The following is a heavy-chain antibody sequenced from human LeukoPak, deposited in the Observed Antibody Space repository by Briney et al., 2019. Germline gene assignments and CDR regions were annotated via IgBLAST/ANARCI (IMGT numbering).Heavy chain of an antibody. CDR3: TRVGATYFFYYYYYMDV. J-gene: IGHJ6*03. D-gene: IGHD1-26*01. Sequence: GGSLRLSCTASGFTFGDYAMSWVRQAPGKGLEWVGFISSKAYGGTTEYAASVKGRFTISRDDSKSIAYLLMNSLKTEDTAVYYCTRVGATYFFYYYYYMDVWGKGTTVTVSS. V-gene: IGHV3-49*04. CDR2: ISSKAYGGTT. CDR1: GFTFGDYA.